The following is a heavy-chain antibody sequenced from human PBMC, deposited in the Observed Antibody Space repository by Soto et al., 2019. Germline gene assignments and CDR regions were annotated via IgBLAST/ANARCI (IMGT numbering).Heavy chain of an antibody. D-gene: IGHD3-10*01. Sequence: EVQLLESGGGLVQPGGSLRLSCAASGFTFSSYSMSWVRQAPGKGLEWVSGFRTSGDGGTTYYADSVKGRFTISRDNSKNTLYLQMSSLRAEDSAVYYCARGSRDSYPGSRIFDLWGRGTRVTVSS. CDR2: FRTSGDGGTT. J-gene: IGHJ4*02. CDR1: GFTFSSYS. V-gene: IGHV3-23*01. CDR3: ARGSRDSYPGSRIFDL.